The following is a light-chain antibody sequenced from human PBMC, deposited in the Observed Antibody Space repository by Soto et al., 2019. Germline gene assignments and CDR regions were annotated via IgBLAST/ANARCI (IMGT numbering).Light chain of an antibody. CDR1: QSVSST. Sequence: EIVMTQSPATLSVSPGERATLSCRASQSVSSTLAWYQQKPGQAPRLLIHGAFTRATGIPARFSGSGSGTEFTLTISSLQSEDFAVYYCQQYNNWPWTFGQGTKVDTK. J-gene: IGKJ1*01. CDR3: QQYNNWPWT. V-gene: IGKV3-15*01. CDR2: GAF.